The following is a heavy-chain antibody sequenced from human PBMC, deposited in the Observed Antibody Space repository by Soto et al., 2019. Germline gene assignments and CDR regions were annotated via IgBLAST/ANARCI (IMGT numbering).Heavy chain of an antibody. J-gene: IGHJ6*02. D-gene: IGHD3-3*01. V-gene: IGHV5-10-1*01. CDR3: ARSAITIFGVVIIAWDYYYYGMDV. Sequence: LGESLKISCKGSGYSFTSYWISWVRQMPGKGLEWMGRIDPSDSYTNYSPSFQGHVTISADKSISTAYLQWSSLKASDTAMYYCARSAITIFGVVIIAWDYYYYGMDVWGQGTTVTVSS. CDR2: IDPSDSYT. CDR1: GYSFTSYW.